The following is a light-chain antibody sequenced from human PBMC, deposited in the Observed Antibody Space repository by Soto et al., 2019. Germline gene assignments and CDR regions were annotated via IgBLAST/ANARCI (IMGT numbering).Light chain of an antibody. CDR3: CSYTSSTTYV. CDR2: EVS. J-gene: IGLJ1*01. V-gene: IGLV2-14*01. CDR1: SSDVGGYNF. Sequence: QSVLTQPASVSGSPGQSITISCTGTSSDVGGYNFVSWYQQRPGKAPKFMIYEVSNRPSGISDRFSGSKSGNTASLTISGLQAEDEADYYCCSYTSSTTYVFGTGTKATVL.